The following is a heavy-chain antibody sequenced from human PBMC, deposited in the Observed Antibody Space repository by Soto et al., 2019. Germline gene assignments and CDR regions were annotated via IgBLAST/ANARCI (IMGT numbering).Heavy chain of an antibody. V-gene: IGHV3-30*03. CDR1: GVTFSTYD. Sequence: GSLRVSCAASGVTFSTYDIHWVRQAPGKGLEWVTVISNDGTNKYYVDSVRGRFTISRDNSKNTLYLQMNSLRAEDTAVYYCVASGSYSLVDPWGQGTLVNVSS. CDR2: ISNDGTNK. CDR3: VASGSYSLVDP. J-gene: IGHJ5*02. D-gene: IGHD3-10*01.